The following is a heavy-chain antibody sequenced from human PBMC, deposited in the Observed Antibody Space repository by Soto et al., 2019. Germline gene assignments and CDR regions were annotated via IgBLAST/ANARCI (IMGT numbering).Heavy chain of an antibody. D-gene: IGHD3-22*01. CDR1: GITFGSRA. J-gene: IGHJ1*01. Sequence: GGSLRLSCVASGITFGSRAMSWVRQAPGEGLEWVGFIRSKAYGGTTEYAASVKGRFTISRDDSKSIAYLQMNSLKTEDTAVYYCTGTYDSSGYYLKYFQHWGQGTLVTVSS. V-gene: IGHV3-49*04. CDR3: TGTYDSSGYYLKYFQH. CDR2: IRSKAYGGTT.